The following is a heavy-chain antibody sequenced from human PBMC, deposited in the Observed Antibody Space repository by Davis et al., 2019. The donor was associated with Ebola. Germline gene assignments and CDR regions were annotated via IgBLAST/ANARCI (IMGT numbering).Heavy chain of an antibody. CDR2: INHSGST. CDR1: GGSFSGYY. V-gene: IGHV4-34*01. Sequence: PSETLSLTCAVYGGSFSGYYWSWIRQPPGKGLEWIGEINHSGSTNYNPSLKSRVTLSVGTSKNQFSLKLSSVTAADTAVYYCASELRNYYYMDVWGKGTTVTVSS. D-gene: IGHD1-7*01. J-gene: IGHJ6*03. CDR3: ASELRNYYYMDV.